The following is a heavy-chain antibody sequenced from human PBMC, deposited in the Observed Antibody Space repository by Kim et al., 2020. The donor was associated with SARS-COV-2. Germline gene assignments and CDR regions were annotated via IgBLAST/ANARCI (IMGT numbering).Heavy chain of an antibody. D-gene: IGHD3-22*01. CDR1: GFTFTSSA. CDR2: ILVGSGNT. V-gene: IGHV1-58*01. Sequence: SVKVSCKASGFTFTSSAVQWVRQARGQRLEWIGWILVGSGNTNYAQKFQERFTITGDMSTSTAFMELSRLRSEDTAEYYCAASNYYDSSRIFGRPKLPDWYFDLWGRGTLVTVSS. CDR3: AASNYYDSSRIFGRPKLPDWYFDL. J-gene: IGHJ2*01.